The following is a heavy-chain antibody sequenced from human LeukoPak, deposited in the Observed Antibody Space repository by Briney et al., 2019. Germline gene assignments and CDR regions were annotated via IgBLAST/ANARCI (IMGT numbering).Heavy chain of an antibody. J-gene: IGHJ4*02. CDR2: ISASGSYI. CDR3: ARDSEPHQWLASDY. D-gene: IGHD6-19*01. CDR1: GFTFSHYS. V-gene: IGHV3-21*01. Sequence: GGSLRLSCAASGFTFSHYSVNWVRQAPGKGLEWVSAISASGSYIYYADSVKGRFTISRDNAKNSLYLQMNSLRAEDTAVYYCARDSEPHQWLASDYWGQGTLVTASS.